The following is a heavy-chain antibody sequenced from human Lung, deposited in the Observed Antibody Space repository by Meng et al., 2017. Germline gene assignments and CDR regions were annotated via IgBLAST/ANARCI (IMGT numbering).Heavy chain of an antibody. Sequence: QGQVVQSGGGVKNPGASVKVSCKPSGYTFTSYAMHWVGQAPGQRLEWMGWINAGNGNTKYSQKFQGRVTITRDTSASTAYMELSSLRSEDTAVYYCARGDYCGGDCYWFDYWGQGTLVTVSS. V-gene: IGHV1-3*01. CDR3: ARGDYCGGDCYWFDY. J-gene: IGHJ4*02. D-gene: IGHD2-21*02. CDR2: INAGNGNT. CDR1: GYTFTSYA.